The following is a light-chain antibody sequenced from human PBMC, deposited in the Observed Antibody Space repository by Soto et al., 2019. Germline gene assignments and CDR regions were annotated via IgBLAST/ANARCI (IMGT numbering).Light chain of an antibody. CDR2: GAF. CDR3: KQYNDWPLT. V-gene: IGKV3-15*01. Sequence: ELLMTQSPVTLSVSPGESSTLSCRASPSVSSNLAWYQQNPGQAPSLLIYGAFTRATGIPARFSGTGSGTEFTLTISSLQSEEFALYYCKQYNDWPLTVGQGTKVDIK. CDR1: PSVSSN. J-gene: IGKJ1*01.